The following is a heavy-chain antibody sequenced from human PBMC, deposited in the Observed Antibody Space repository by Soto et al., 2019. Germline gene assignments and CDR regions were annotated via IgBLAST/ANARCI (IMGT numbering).Heavy chain of an antibody. D-gene: IGHD6-19*01. CDR2: INHSGST. V-gene: IGHV4-34*01. J-gene: IGHJ4*02. Sequence: PSETLSLTCAVYGGSSSDYFWSWIRQPPGKGLEWIGEINHSGSTNHNPSLKSRVTISVDTSKNQFSLILSSVTAADTAVYYCARPKKYSSGWYGGYFFDYWGQGSLVTVSS. CDR1: GGSSSDYF. CDR3: ARPKKYSSGWYGGYFFDY.